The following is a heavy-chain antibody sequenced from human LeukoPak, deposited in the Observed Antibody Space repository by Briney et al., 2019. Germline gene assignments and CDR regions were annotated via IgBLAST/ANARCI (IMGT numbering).Heavy chain of an antibody. Sequence: GGSLRPSCAASGFTFSSYAMHWVRQPPGKGLEWVAVISNDGANKYYTASVKGRFTLSRDNSKNMLYLQMNSLRPDDTAVYYCASLRTDYWGQGTLVTVSS. CDR1: GFTFSSYA. CDR3: ASLRTDY. CDR2: ISNDGANK. D-gene: IGHD1-14*01. V-gene: IGHV3-30-3*01. J-gene: IGHJ4*02.